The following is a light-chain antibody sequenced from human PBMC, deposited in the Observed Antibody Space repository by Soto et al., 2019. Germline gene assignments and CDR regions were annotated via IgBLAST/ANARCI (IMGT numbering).Light chain of an antibody. CDR1: QTISSNY. CDR3: QQYGSSIT. Sequence: EVVLTQSPDTLSLSPGERATLSCRASQTISSNYVAWYQQKPGQAPRLLIYGASSRATGIPDRFSGSGSGTDFTLTISRLEPEDFAVYYCQQYGSSITFGQGTRLEIK. J-gene: IGKJ5*01. V-gene: IGKV3-20*01. CDR2: GAS.